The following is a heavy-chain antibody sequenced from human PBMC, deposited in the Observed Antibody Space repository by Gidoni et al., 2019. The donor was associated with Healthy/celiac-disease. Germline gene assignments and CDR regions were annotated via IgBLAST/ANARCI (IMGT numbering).Heavy chain of an antibody. J-gene: IGHJ4*02. Sequence: EVQLLESGGGLVQPGGSLRLSCAASGFTFSSYAMSWVRQAPGTGLEWVSAISGSGGSTYYADSVKGRFTISRDNSKNTLYLQMNSLRAEDTAVYYCAKVPPLLWFGELLRGYYFDYWGQGTLVTVSS. V-gene: IGHV3-23*01. CDR1: GFTFSSYA. CDR2: ISGSGGST. D-gene: IGHD3-10*01. CDR3: AKVPPLLWFGELLRGYYFDY.